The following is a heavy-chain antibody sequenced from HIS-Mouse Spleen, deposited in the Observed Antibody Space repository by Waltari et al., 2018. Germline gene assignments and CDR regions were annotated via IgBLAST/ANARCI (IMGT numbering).Heavy chain of an antibody. Sequence: QVQLQESGPGLVKPSQTLSLTCTVSGGSISSGGYYWSWNRQHPGKALEGIGYIYYSGGTYYNPSLKSRVTISVDTSKYQFSLKLSSVTAADTAVYYCARSPYYDFWSVYSDNWFDPWGQGTLVTVSS. CDR3: ARSPYYDFWSVYSDNWFDP. CDR1: GGSISSGGYY. J-gene: IGHJ5*02. CDR2: IYYSGGT. V-gene: IGHV4-31*03. D-gene: IGHD3-3*01.